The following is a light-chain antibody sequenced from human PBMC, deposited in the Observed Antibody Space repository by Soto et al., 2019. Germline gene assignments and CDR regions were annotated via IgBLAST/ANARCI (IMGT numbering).Light chain of an antibody. CDR1: SSDVGGYNY. Sequence: QSVLTQPRSVSGCPGQSATISCTGTSSDVGGYNYVSWYQQHPGKAPKVMIYLVSKRPSGVPDRFSGSKSGNTASLTISGLQAEDEADYYCCSYAGNYIYVFGTGTKVTVL. V-gene: IGLV2-11*01. CDR2: LVS. CDR3: CSYAGNYIYV. J-gene: IGLJ1*01.